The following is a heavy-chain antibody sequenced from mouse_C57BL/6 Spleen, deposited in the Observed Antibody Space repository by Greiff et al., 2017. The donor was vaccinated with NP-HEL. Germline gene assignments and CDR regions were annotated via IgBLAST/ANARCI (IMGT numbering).Heavy chain of an antibody. Sequence: QVHVKQSGPGLVAPSQSLSITCTVSGFSLTSYGVDWVRQSPGKGLEWLGVIWGVGSTNYNSALKSRLSISKDNSKSQVFLKMNSLQTDDTAMYYCARTGTSYAMDYWGQGTSVTVSS. J-gene: IGHJ4*01. CDR2: IWGVGST. V-gene: IGHV2-6*01. CDR3: ARTGTSYAMDY. D-gene: IGHD4-1*01. CDR1: GFSLTSYG.